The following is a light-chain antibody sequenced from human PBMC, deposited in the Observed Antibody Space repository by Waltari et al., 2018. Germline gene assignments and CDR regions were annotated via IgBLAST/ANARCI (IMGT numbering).Light chain of an antibody. J-gene: IGLJ3*02. CDR1: SGSLASTY. CDR2: EDD. CDR3: QSYVSPGWV. V-gene: IGLV6-57*03. Sequence: NFMLTQPHSVSESPGKTVTISCPRNSGSLASTYVQWFQQRPGRAPTTLIFEDDKRPSGVPDRFSGSIDSSSNSASLTISGLKNEDEADYYCQSYVSPGWVFGGGTKLTVL.